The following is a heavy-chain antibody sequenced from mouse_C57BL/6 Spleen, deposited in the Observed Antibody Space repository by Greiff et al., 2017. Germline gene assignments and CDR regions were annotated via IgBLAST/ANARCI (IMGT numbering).Heavy chain of an antibody. Sequence: EVKLMESGGDLVKPGGSLKLSCAASGFTFSSYGISWVRQTPDKRLEWVATISSGGSYTYYPDSVKGRFTISRDNAKNTLYLQMSSLKSEDTAMYYCAQTGDYYGMGGQGTLVTVSA. CDR1: GFTFSSYG. J-gene: IGHJ3*01. V-gene: IGHV5-6*01. CDR2: ISSGGSYT. D-gene: IGHD1-1*01. CDR3: AQTGDYYGM.